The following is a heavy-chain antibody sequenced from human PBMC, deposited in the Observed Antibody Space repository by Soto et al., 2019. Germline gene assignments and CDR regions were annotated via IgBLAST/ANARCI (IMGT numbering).Heavy chain of an antibody. CDR1: GFSFTNAW. J-gene: IGHJ4*02. Sequence: GGSLRLSCLVSGFSFTNAWINWVRQAPGKGLEWVGRIKSKSDGATTDYGAPVKGRFIISRDDSRNTAYLQINSLKTEDTALYFCTTENCSGYSCCLDYWGQGT. CDR3: TTENCSGYSCCLDY. V-gene: IGHV3-15*07. D-gene: IGHD2-15*01. CDR2: IKSKSDGATT.